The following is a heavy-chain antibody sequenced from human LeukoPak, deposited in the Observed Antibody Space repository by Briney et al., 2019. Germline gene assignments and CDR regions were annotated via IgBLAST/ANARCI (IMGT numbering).Heavy chain of an antibody. D-gene: IGHD3-3*01. CDR3: ARVQGGSGYYAPLDY. CDR1: GFTFSGYP. Sequence: GGSLRLSCAASGFTFSGYPIHWVRQAPGKGLEWVAVISYDGSNKYYADSVKGRFTISRDNSKSTLYLQMNSLRAEDTAVYHCARVQGGSGYYAPLDYWGQGTLVTVSS. CDR2: ISYDGSNK. V-gene: IGHV3-30-3*01. J-gene: IGHJ4*02.